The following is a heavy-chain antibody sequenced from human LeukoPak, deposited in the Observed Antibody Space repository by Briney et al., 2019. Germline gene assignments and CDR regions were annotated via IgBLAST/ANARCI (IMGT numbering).Heavy chain of an antibody. Sequence: SHTLSLTCAISGDSVSSNSAAWNWIRQSPSRGLYGRRRTYYRSKWYNDYAVSVTSRITINPDTSKNQFSLQLNSVTPEDTAMYYCARGVLASGGLFDYWGQGTLVTVSS. J-gene: IGHJ4*02. D-gene: IGHD3-3*02. CDR1: GDSVSSNSAA. CDR3: ARGVLASGGLFDY. V-gene: IGHV6-1*01. CDR2: TYYRSKWYN.